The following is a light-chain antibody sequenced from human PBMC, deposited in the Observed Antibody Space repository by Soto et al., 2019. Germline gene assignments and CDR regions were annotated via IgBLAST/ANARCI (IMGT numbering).Light chain of an antibody. V-gene: IGLV4-69*01. CDR3: QTWGTGIPNVL. CDR2: LNSDGSH. CDR1: SGHSSYA. J-gene: IGLJ2*01. Sequence: QLVLTQSPSASASLGASVKLTCTLSSGHSSYAIAWHQQQPEKGPRYLMKLNSDGSHSKGAGIPDRFSGTSSGAERYLTISSLQSEDEADYYCQTWGTGIPNVLFGGGTKLTVL.